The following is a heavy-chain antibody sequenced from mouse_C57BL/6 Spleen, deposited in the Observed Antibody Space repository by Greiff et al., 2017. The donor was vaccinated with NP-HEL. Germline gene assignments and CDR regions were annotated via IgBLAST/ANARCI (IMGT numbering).Heavy chain of an antibody. J-gene: IGHJ4*01. CDR1: GFTFSDYG. Sequence: EVKLVESGGGLVKPGGSLKLSFAASGFTFSDYGMHWVRQAPETGLEWVAYISSGSSTIYYADTVKGRFTISRDNAKNTLFLQMTSLRSEDTAMYYCARRDYYGSSYAMDYWGQGTSVTVSS. D-gene: IGHD1-1*01. CDR2: ISSGSSTI. CDR3: ARRDYYGSSYAMDY. V-gene: IGHV5-17*01.